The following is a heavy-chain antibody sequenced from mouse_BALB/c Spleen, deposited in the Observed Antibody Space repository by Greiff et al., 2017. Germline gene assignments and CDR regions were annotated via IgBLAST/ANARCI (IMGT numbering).Heavy chain of an antibody. CDR1: GFTFSSFG. D-gene: IGHD3-1*01. CDR3: ARSGSYYFDY. Sequence: EVKVAESGGGLVQPGGSRKLSCAASGFTFSSFGMHWVRQAPEKGLEWVAYISSGSSTIYYADTVKGRFTISRDNPKNTLFLQMTSLRSEDTAMYYCARSGSYYFDYWGQGTTLTVSS. CDR2: ISSGSSTI. J-gene: IGHJ2*01. V-gene: IGHV5-17*02.